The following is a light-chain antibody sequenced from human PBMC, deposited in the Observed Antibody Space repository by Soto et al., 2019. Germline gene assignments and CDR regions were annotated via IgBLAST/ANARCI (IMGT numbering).Light chain of an antibody. CDR2: EVT. CDR3: NSYTLSRTVI. J-gene: IGLJ2*01. V-gene: IGLV2-14*01. Sequence: QSVLTQPASVSGSPGQSITISCSGTSSDVGAHDFVSWYQHHPDKAPKVIIFEVTKRPSGVSNRFSGSKTGNTASLTISGLQAEYEADYYCNSYTLSRTVIFGGGTKLTVL. CDR1: SSDVGAHDF.